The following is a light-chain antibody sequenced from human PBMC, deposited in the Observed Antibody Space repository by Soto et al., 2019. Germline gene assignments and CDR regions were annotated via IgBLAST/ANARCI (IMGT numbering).Light chain of an antibody. J-gene: IGKJ1*01. CDR3: LQSHSTPLT. Sequence: DIQMTQSPSSLSASVGDRVTITCRASQSISYYLNWYQQKPGQAPKLLIYAASRLQSGVPSRFSGSGSGTDFTLTISSLQPEDFATYYCLQSHSTPLTFGQGTKMEIK. CDR1: QSISYY. CDR2: AAS. V-gene: IGKV1-39*01.